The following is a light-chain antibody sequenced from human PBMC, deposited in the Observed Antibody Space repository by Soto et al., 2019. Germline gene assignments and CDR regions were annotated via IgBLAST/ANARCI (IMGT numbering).Light chain of an antibody. CDR3: QQYYSYPLT. CDR2: WAS. Sequence: VLTPSPDSLALSLGWRSTIHCISNQSVLFVSNNKNFLAWYQHKPGQPPKLCLIWASTRESGVPDRFSGSGSGTDFTLTICCLQSEDFATYYCQQYYSYPLTFGGGTKVDI. J-gene: IGKJ4*01. CDR1: QSVLFVSNNKNF. V-gene: IGKV4-1*01.